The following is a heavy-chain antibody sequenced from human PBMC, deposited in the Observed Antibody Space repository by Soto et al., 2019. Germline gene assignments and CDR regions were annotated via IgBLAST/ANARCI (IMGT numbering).Heavy chain of an antibody. V-gene: IGHV4-59*01. Sequence: PSETLSLTCTVSGGSISSYYWSWIRQPPGKGLEWIGYIYYSGSTNYNPSLKSRVTISVDTSKNQFSLKLSSVTAADTAVYYCARLHYGSGSYPYFDYWGQGTMVTVSS. CDR3: ARLHYGSGSYPYFDY. J-gene: IGHJ4*02. D-gene: IGHD3-10*01. CDR1: GGSISSYY. CDR2: IYYSGST.